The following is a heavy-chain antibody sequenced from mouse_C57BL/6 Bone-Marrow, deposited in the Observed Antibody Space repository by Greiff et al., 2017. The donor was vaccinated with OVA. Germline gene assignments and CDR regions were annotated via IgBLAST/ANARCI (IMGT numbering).Heavy chain of an antibody. D-gene: IGHD2-4*01. Sequence: EVKLVESGEGLVKPGGSLKLSCAASGFTFSSYAMSWVRQTPEKRLEWVAYISSGGDYIYYADTVKGRFTISRDNARNTLYLQMSSLKSEDTAMYYCTRESTMITTAYYYAMDYWGQGTSVTVSS. V-gene: IGHV5-9-1*02. CDR1: GFTFSSYA. J-gene: IGHJ4*01. CDR3: TRESTMITTAYYYAMDY. CDR2: ISSGGDYI.